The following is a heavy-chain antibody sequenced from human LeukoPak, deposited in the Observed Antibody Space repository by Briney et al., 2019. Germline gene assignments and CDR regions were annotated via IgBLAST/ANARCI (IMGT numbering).Heavy chain of an antibody. Sequence: GGSLRLSCAASGFSFGSYGMNWVRQAPGKGLEWVSYISGSSGTIYYSDFVEGRFTISRDNARNSLYLQMNSLRAEDTAVYYCAKDPVDSPWGQGTLVTVSS. CDR2: ISGSSGTI. V-gene: IGHV3-48*04. J-gene: IGHJ5*02. CDR3: AKDPVDSP. CDR1: GFSFGSYG.